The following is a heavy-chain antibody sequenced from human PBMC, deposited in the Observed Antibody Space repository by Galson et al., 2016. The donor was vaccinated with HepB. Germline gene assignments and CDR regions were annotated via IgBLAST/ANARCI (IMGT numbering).Heavy chain of an antibody. Sequence: SLRLSCAVSGVTFSDRYMDWVRQAPGQRLEWVARSRDRAHSYSTEFAASVRDRFTVSRDDSKNLLFLQMNSLKTDDTAVYYCVRSGGVSWYLDSWGQGTLVTVSS. D-gene: IGHD6-13*01. CDR1: GVTFSDRY. CDR3: VRSGGVSWYLDS. J-gene: IGHJ4*02. V-gene: IGHV3-72*01. CDR2: SRDRAHSYST.